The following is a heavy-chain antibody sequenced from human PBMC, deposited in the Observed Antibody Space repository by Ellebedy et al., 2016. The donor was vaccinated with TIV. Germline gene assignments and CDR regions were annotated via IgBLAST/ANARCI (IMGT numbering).Heavy chain of an antibody. V-gene: IGHV4-59*01. D-gene: IGHD5-12*01. J-gene: IGHJ3*02. CDR3: ARGGADIVAPGRTDAFDI. CDR2: IYYSGST. Sequence: MPSETLSLTCTVSGGSISSYYWSWIRQPPGKGLEWIGYIYYSGSTNYNPSLKSRVTISVDTSKNQFSLKLSAVTAADTAVYYCARGGADIVAPGRTDAFDIWGQGTMVTVSS. CDR1: GGSISSYY.